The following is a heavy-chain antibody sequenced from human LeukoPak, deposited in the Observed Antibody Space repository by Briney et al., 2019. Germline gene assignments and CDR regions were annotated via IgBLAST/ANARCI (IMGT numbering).Heavy chain of an antibody. CDR2: ISAYNGNT. V-gene: IGHV1-18*01. J-gene: IGHJ4*02. CDR1: GYTFTSYG. Sequence: ASVKVSCKASGYTFTSYGISWVRQAPGQRLEWMGWISAYNGNTNYAQKLQGRVTMTTDTSTSTAYMELRSLRSDDTAVYYCARALYYYDSSGYPFDYWGQGTLVTVSS. D-gene: IGHD3-22*01. CDR3: ARALYYYDSSGYPFDY.